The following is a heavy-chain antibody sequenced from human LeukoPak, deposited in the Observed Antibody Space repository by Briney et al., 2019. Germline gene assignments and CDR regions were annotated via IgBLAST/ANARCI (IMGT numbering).Heavy chain of an antibody. V-gene: IGHV1-2*02. CDR1: GYTFTGYY. D-gene: IGHD1-26*01. CDR2: INPNSGGT. CDR3: ARVLDRYSGSYYVGY. Sequence: LWASVKVSCKASGYTFTGYYMHWVRQAPGQGLEWMGWINPNSGGTNYAQKFQGRVTMTRDTSISTAYMELSRLRSDDTAVYYCARVLDRYSGSYYVGYWGQGTLVTVSS. J-gene: IGHJ4*02.